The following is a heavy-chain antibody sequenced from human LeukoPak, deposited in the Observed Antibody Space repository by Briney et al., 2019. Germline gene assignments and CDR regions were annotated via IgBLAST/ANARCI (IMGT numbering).Heavy chain of an antibody. D-gene: IGHD3-9*01. V-gene: IGHV3-43*02. Sequence: PGGSLRLSCAASGFTFDDYAMHWVRQAPGKGLEWVSLISGDGGSTYYADSVKGRFTISRDNAKNTLYLQMDSLRAEDTAVYYCVRDAYNILTAPYFDYWGQGTLVTVSS. CDR3: VRDAYNILTAPYFDY. CDR1: GFTFDDYA. CDR2: ISGDGGST. J-gene: IGHJ4*02.